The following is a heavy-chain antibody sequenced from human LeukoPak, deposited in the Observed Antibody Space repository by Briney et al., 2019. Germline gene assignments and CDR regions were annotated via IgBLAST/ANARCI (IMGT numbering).Heavy chain of an antibody. CDR2: INHSGST. J-gene: IGHJ2*01. Sequence: SETLSLTCAVYGGSFSGYYWSWIRQPPGKGLEWLGEINHSGSTNYNPSLKSRVTISVDTSKNQFSLKLSSVTAAATAVYYCATVECGDYCRYRYFDLWGRGTLVTVSS. D-gene: IGHD4-17*01. CDR3: ATVECGDYCRYRYFDL. V-gene: IGHV4-34*01. CDR1: GGSFSGYY.